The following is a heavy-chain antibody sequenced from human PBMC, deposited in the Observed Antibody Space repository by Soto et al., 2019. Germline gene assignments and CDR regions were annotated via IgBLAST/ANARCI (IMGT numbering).Heavy chain of an antibody. D-gene: IGHD2-2*01. V-gene: IGHV4-39*01. Sequence: PSETLSLTCTVSGGSIRSSSYWGWIRQPPGKGLEWIGSIYSIGSSYYNPSLKGRVTISADTSKNQFSLNLISVTAADTAVYYCRRSSRYSTDVWGQGTTVTV. CDR2: IYSIGSS. CDR3: RRSSRYSTDV. J-gene: IGHJ6*02. CDR1: GGSIRSSSY.